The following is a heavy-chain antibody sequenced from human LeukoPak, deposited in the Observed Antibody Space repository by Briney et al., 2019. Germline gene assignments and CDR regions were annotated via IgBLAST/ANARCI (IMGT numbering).Heavy chain of an antibody. D-gene: IGHD3-9*01. V-gene: IGHV3-21*01. Sequence: GGSLRLSCAASGFTFSSYSMNWVRQAPGKGLEWVSSISSSSTYIDYADSVKGRFTISRDNAKNSLYLQMNSLRAEDTAVYYCARSRDWYADYWGQGSLVTVSS. CDR1: GFTFSSYS. J-gene: IGHJ4*02. CDR3: ARSRDWYADY. CDR2: ISSSSTYI.